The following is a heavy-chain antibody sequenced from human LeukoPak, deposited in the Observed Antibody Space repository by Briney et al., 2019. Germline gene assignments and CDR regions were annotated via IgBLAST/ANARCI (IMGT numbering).Heavy chain of an antibody. J-gene: IGHJ4*02. CDR1: GGSISGYY. CDR3: ASFDSSSWYFTVDY. CDR2: IYYTGTT. D-gene: IGHD6-13*01. V-gene: IGHV4-59*12. Sequence: SETLSLTCTVSGGSISGYYWSWIRQPPGKGLELIGHIYYTGTTNYNPSLKSRVTMSVDTSKNQFSLKLSSVTAADTAVYYCASFDSSSWYFTVDYWGQGTLVTVSS.